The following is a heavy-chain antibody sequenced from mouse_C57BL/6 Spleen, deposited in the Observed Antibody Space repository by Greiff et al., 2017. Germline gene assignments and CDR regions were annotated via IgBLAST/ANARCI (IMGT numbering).Heavy chain of an antibody. CDR3: ARGDYGSSGAWFAY. V-gene: IGHV5-4*01. D-gene: IGHD1-1*01. CDR1: GFTFSSYA. J-gene: IGHJ3*01. CDR2: ISDGGSYT. Sequence: EVQGVESGGGLVKPGGSLKLSCAASGFTFSSYAMSWVRQTPEKRLEWVATISDGGSYTYYPDNVKGRFTISRDNAKNNLYLQMSHLKSEDTAMYYCARGDYGSSGAWFAYWGQGTLVTVSA.